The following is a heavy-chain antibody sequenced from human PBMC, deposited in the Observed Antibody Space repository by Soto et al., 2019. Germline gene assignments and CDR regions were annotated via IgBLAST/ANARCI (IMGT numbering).Heavy chain of an antibody. Sequence: QVQLVQSGAELKKPGSSVKISCRASGDTFSTYTISWVRQAPGQGLDWMGRIIPILDVANYAPKFQGRVTMTADRSTSTAHMELSSLTSEDTAVYYCAGSRHWAGDYFDNWFDSWGQGTVVTVSS. D-gene: IGHD4-17*01. J-gene: IGHJ5*01. CDR2: IIPILDVA. CDR3: AGSRHWAGDYFDNWFDS. CDR1: GDTFSTYT. V-gene: IGHV1-69*02.